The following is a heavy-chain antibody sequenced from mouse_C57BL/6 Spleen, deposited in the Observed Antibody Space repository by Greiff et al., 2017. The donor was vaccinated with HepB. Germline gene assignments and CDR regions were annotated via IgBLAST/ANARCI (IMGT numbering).Heavy chain of an antibody. V-gene: IGHV1-64*01. CDR1: GYTFTSYW. Sequence: QVQLQQPGAELVKPGASVKLSCKASGYTFTSYWMHWVKQRPGQGLEWIGMIHPNSGSTNYNEKFKSKATLTVDKSSSTAYMQLSSLTSEDSAVYYCARWELLYYFDYWGQGTTLTVSS. D-gene: IGHD4-1*01. CDR3: ARWELLYYFDY. CDR2: IHPNSGST. J-gene: IGHJ2*01.